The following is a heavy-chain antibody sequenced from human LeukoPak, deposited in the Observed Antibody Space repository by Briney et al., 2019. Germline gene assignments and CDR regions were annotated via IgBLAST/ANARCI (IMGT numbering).Heavy chain of an antibody. CDR2: IYYSGST. D-gene: IGHD6-13*01. CDR1: GGSISNYY. J-gene: IGHJ4*02. CDR3: ARGGDSSSWSVDH. V-gene: IGHV4-59*01. Sequence: SETLSLTCTVSGGSISNYYWSWLRQPPGKGLEWIGYIYYSGSTNYNPSLKSRVTISADTSKNQFSLKLSSVTAADTAVYYCARGGDSSSWSVDHWGQGTLVTVSS.